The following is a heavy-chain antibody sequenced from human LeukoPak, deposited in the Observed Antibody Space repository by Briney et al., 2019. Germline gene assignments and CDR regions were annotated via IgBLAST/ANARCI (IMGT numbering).Heavy chain of an antibody. J-gene: IGHJ4*02. V-gene: IGHV3-21*01. CDR3: ARDGVAMIVAIKYYFDY. D-gene: IGHD5-12*01. Sequence: GGSLSLSCAASGFTFSSYSMNWVRQAPGQGLEWVSSISSSSSYIYYADSVNGRFTISRDNAKNSLYLQMNSLRAEDTAVYYCARDGVAMIVAIKYYFDYWGQGTLVTVSS. CDR1: GFTFSSYS. CDR2: ISSSSSYI.